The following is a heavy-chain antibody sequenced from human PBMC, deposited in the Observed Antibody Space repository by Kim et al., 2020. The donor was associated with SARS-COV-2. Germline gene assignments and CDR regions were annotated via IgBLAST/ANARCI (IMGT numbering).Heavy chain of an antibody. Sequence: SETLSLTCTVSGGSISSYYWSWIRQPAGKGLEWIGRIYTSGSTNYNPSLKSRVTMSVDTSKNQFSLKLSSVTAADTAVYYCARAGYCSSTSCYGPYYYYYGMDVWGQGTTVTVSS. V-gene: IGHV4-4*07. CDR3: ARAGYCSSTSCYGPYYYYYGMDV. J-gene: IGHJ6*02. D-gene: IGHD2-2*01. CDR2: IYTSGST. CDR1: GGSISSYY.